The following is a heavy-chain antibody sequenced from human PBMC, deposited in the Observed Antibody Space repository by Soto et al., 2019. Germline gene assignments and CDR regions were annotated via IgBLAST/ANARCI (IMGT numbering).Heavy chain of an antibody. CDR2: IYYSGST. Sequence: PSETLSLTCTVSGGSISSYYWSWIRQPPGKGLEWIGYIYYSGSTNYNPSLKSRVTISVDTSKNQFSLKLSSVTAADTAVYYCAREEGSGWYQFDYWGQGTLVTVSS. CDR1: GGSISSYY. D-gene: IGHD6-19*01. J-gene: IGHJ4*02. CDR3: AREEGSGWYQFDY. V-gene: IGHV4-59*01.